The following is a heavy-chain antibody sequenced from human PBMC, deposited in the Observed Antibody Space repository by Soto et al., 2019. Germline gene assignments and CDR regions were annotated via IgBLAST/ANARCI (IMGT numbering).Heavy chain of an antibody. D-gene: IGHD3-10*01. J-gene: IGHJ4*02. CDR2: FRSGGDDGTT. Sequence: GGSLRLSCAASGFTFSSYSMSWVRQAPGKGLEWVSGFRSGGDDGTTYYADSVKGRFTISRDNSKNTLFLEMDSLRAEDTAIYYCAKKVNSGPGSQYFDYWGQGTLVTVSS. CDR3: AKKVNSGPGSQYFDY. CDR1: GFTFSSYS. V-gene: IGHV3-23*01.